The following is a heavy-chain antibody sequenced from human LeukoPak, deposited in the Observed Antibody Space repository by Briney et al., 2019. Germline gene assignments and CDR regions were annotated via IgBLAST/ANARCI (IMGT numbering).Heavy chain of an antibody. CDR1: GLTFNNAW. J-gene: IGHJ5*02. Sequence: GGSLRLSCAAPGLTFNNAWMSWVRQAPGKGLEWVARIKSRTDGGTTDYATPVKGRFIISRDDSENTVYLQMNSLKTEDTAVYYCTTSGDHWGQGTLVTVSS. CDR2: IKSRTDGGTT. V-gene: IGHV3-15*01. CDR3: TTSGDH.